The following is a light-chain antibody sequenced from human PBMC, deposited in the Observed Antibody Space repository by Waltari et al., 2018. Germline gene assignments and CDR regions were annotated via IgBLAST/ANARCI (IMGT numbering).Light chain of an antibody. CDR1: ELPRKY. J-gene: IGLJ1*01. CDR3: YSSDTTGLRV. CDR2: EDT. Sequence: SYELTQPPSVSVSPGQTARITCSGHELPRKYAYWFQQKSGQAPRRVIYEDTKRPSGIPARFSGSSSGTVATLTITGAQVDDEADYYCYSSDTTGLRVFGGGTTVVVL. V-gene: IGLV3-10*01.